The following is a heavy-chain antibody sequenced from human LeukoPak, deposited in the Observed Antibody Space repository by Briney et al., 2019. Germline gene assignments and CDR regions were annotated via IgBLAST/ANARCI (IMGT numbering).Heavy chain of an antibody. V-gene: IGHV4-31*03. CDR2: IYYSGST. J-gene: IGHJ3*02. D-gene: IGHD1-26*01. Sequence: SETLSLTCTVSGGSISSGGYYWSWIRQHPGKGLEWIGYIYYSGSTYYNPSLKSRVTISVDTSKNQFSLKLSSVTAADTAVYYCARETTKLPHAFYIWGQGTMVTVSS. CDR3: ARETTKLPHAFYI. CDR1: GGSISSGGYY.